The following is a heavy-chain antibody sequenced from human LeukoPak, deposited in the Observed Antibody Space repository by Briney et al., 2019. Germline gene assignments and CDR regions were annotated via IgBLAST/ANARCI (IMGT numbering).Heavy chain of an antibody. V-gene: IGHV3-21*01. D-gene: IGHD6-13*01. CDR2: ISSSSSYI. J-gene: IGHJ4*02. CDR3: ARFTQQLVFFDY. Sequence: GGSLRLSCAASGFTFSSYIMNWVRQAPGKGLEWVSSISSSSSYIYYADSVKGRFTISRDNAKNSLYLQMNSLRAEDTAVYYCARFTQQLVFFDYWGQGTLVTVSS. CDR1: GFTFSSYI.